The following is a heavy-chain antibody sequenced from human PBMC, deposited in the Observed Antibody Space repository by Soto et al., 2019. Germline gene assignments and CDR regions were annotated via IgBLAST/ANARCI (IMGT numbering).Heavy chain of an antibody. J-gene: IGHJ6*02. V-gene: IGHV1-18*01. CDR2: ISPYTGNT. Sequence: QVQLVQSGDEVKKPGASVKVSCKASGYIFVNYGIAWVRQAPGQGLEWMGWISPYTGNTHSATKVQGRLTMNTDTSTTTAYMDLGSLTSDDTAMYYCVMVDNYVTPTPQDVWGQGTTVTVSS. CDR3: VMVDNYVTPTPQDV. D-gene: IGHD3-16*01. CDR1: GYIFVNYG.